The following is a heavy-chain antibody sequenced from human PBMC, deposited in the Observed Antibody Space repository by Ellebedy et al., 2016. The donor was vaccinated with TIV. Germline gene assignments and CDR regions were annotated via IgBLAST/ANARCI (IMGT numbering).Heavy chain of an antibody. CDR2: IKQDGSEK. CDR3: ARDRLVGYDAFDI. CDR1: GFTSSDYW. V-gene: IGHV3-7*01. D-gene: IGHD6-25*01. Sequence: GESLKISCAASGFTSSDYWMSWVRQAPGKGLEWVANIKQDGSEKYYVDSVKGRFTISRDNAKNSLYLQMNSLRAEDTAVYYCARDRLVGYDAFDIWGQGTMVTVSS. J-gene: IGHJ3*02.